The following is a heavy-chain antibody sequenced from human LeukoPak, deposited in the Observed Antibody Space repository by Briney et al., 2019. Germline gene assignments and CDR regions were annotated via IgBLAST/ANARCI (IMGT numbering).Heavy chain of an antibody. CDR3: AKDGRNYFDY. Sequence: ASVKVSCKASGYTFTSYYMHWVRQAPGQGLEWMGIINPSGGSTSYAQKFQGRVTMTRDTSTSTVYMELSSLRPEDTALYYCAKDGRNYFDYWGQGTLVTVSS. D-gene: IGHD1-26*01. CDR2: INPSGGST. J-gene: IGHJ4*02. CDR1: GYTFTSYY. V-gene: IGHV1-46*01.